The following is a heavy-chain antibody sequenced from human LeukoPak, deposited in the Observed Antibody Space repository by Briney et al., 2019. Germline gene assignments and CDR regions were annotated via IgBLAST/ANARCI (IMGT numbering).Heavy chain of an antibody. J-gene: IGHJ2*01. Sequence: PGGSLRLSCAASGFTFSSYSMNWVRQAPGKGLEWVSYISSSSDYIYFADSVKGRFTISRDNAKNSLYLQMNSLRAEDTAVYYCARDRSDWYFDLWGRGTLVTVSS. D-gene: IGHD6-19*01. CDR3: ARDRSDWYFDL. CDR2: ISSSSDYI. CDR1: GFTFSSYS. V-gene: IGHV3-21*01.